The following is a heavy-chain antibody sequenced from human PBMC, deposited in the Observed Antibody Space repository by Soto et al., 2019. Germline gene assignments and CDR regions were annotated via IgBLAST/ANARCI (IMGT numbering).Heavy chain of an antibody. V-gene: IGHV4-34*01. D-gene: IGHD2-15*01. Sequence: SETLSLTCAVYGGSFSGYYWSWIRQPPGKGLEWIGEINHSGSTNYNPSLKSRVTISVDTSKNQFSLKLSSVTAADTAVYYCTRAPPRYCGGGSCYPGRHYWGQGTLVPVPS. CDR1: GGSFSGYY. J-gene: IGHJ4*02. CDR2: INHSGST. CDR3: TRAPPRYCGGGSCYPGRHY.